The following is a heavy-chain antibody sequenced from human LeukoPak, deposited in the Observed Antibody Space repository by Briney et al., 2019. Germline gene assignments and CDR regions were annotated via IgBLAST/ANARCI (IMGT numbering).Heavy chain of an antibody. V-gene: IGHV3-74*01. CDR1: GFTFSSYW. Sequence: GWSLRLSCAASGFTFSSYWMHWVRQAPGKGLVWVSRINSDGYSLSYADSVKGRFTISRDNAKNTLYLEMNSLRAEDTAVYYCARLGYSSSWYYFDYWGQGTLVTVSS. CDR3: ARLGYSSSWYYFDY. CDR2: INSDGYSL. D-gene: IGHD6-13*01. J-gene: IGHJ4*02.